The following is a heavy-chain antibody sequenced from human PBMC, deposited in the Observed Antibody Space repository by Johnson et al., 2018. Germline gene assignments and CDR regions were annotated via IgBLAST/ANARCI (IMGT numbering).Heavy chain of an antibody. CDR3: ARQAVTSPHLDY. D-gene: IGHD4-17*01. CDR1: EYNFIAYW. J-gene: IGHJ4*02. V-gene: IGHV5-51*01. Sequence: VQLVQSGAEVKKXGESLKIXCKGSEYNFIAYWIAWVRQMPGKGLEWMGIIYPADSDTRYSPSFQGQVTISVDKSINTAYLQWSSLKPSDTALSYCARQAVTSPHLDYWGQGTLVTVSS. CDR2: IYPADSDT.